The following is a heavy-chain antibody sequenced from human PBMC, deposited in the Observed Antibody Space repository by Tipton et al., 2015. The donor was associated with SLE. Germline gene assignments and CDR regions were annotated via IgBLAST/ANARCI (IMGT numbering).Heavy chain of an antibody. CDR1: GYTFTSYF. V-gene: IGHV1-46*01. Sequence: QLVQSGAEVKKPGASVKVSCKASGYTFTSYFMHWVRQAPGQGLEWMGVINPSGGSRSYAQKFQGRVTMTRDTSTSTVYMELSSLRSEDAAVYYCARHYYYSSGYFDHWGQGTLVTVSS. J-gene: IGHJ4*02. CDR2: INPSGGSR. CDR3: ARHYYYSSGYFDH. D-gene: IGHD3-22*01.